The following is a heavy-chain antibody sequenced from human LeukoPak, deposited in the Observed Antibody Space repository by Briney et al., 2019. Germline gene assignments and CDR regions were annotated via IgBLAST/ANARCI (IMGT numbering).Heavy chain of an antibody. CDR2: INPSGGST. Sequence: ASVKVSCKASGHTFTSYYMHWVRQAPGQGLEWMGIINPSGGSTSYAQKFQGRVTMTRDMSTSTVYMELSSLRSEDTAVYYCARGSKYYYDSSGQTDYWGQGTLVTVSS. CDR1: GHTFTSYY. J-gene: IGHJ4*02. V-gene: IGHV1-46*01. D-gene: IGHD3-22*01. CDR3: ARGSKYYYDSSGQTDY.